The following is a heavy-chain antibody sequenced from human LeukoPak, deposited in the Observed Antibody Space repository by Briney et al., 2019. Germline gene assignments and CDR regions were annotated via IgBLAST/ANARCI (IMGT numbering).Heavy chain of an antibody. D-gene: IGHD3-9*01. V-gene: IGHV3-30*04. CDR2: ISYYGSNK. CDR3: AREPVTDDILTGPYFDY. J-gene: IGHJ4*02. Sequence: GGSLRLSCAASGFTFSSYAMHWVRQAPGKGLEWVAVISYYGSNKYYADSVKSRFTISRDNSKNTLYPQMNSLRAEDTAVYYCAREPVTDDILTGPYFDYWGQGTLVTVSS. CDR1: GFTFSSYA.